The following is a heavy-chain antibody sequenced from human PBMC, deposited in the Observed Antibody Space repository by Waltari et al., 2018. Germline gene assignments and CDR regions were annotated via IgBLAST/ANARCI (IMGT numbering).Heavy chain of an antibody. Sequence: EVQLVESGGGLVQPGRSLRLSCAASGFTFDDYAMHWVRQAPGQGLEWVAGISWKSGSIGYAYSVKGRFTISRDNAKNSLYLQMNSRRAEDTALYYCAKDTRYYYDSRGYSRDYWGQGTLVTVSS. V-gene: IGHV3-9*01. CDR2: ISWKSGSI. CDR1: GFTFDDYA. D-gene: IGHD3-22*01. J-gene: IGHJ4*02. CDR3: AKDTRYYYDSRGYSRDY.